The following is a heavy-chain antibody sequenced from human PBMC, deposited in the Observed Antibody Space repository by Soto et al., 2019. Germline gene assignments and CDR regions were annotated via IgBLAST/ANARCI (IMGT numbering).Heavy chain of an antibody. V-gene: IGHV3-11*01. CDR1: GFIFSDYY. CDR3: ARDRGYYDSSGYFDY. Sequence: PGGSLRLSCAASGFIFSDYYMSWIRQAPGKGLEWISYISSSDNIIYYADSVKGRFTISRDNAKNSLYLQMNSLRAEDTAVYYCARDRGYYDSSGYFDYWGQGNLVTVSS. J-gene: IGHJ4*02. CDR2: ISSSDNII. D-gene: IGHD3-22*01.